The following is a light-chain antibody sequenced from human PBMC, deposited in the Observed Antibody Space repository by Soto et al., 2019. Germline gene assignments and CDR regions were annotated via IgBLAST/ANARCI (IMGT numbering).Light chain of an antibody. CDR3: SSYTSGSTRVV. J-gene: IGLJ2*01. CDR1: SSDVGGYNF. Sequence: QSALTQPASVSGSPGQSITISCTGTSSDVGGYNFVSWYQQHPGKDPKVMIYDVTKRPSGISNRFSGSKSGNTASLTISGLQIEDEDDYYCSSYTSGSTRVVFGGGTKLTVL. V-gene: IGLV2-14*03. CDR2: DVT.